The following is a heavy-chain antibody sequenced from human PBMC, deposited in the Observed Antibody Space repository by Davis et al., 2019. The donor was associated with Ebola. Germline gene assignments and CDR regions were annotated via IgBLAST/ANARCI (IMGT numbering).Heavy chain of an antibody. V-gene: IGHV3-9*03. J-gene: IGHJ4*02. Sequence: PGGSLRLSCAASGFNFDDYAMHWVRQVPGKGLEWVSGINWNSVTIAYAASVKGRFTISRDNAKKSLYLERNSLRPDDMAVYYCVKDRNRSGTMTAFDLWGQGTLVTVSS. CDR2: INWNSVTI. CDR1: GFNFDDYA. D-gene: IGHD3-3*01. CDR3: VKDRNRSGTMTAFDL.